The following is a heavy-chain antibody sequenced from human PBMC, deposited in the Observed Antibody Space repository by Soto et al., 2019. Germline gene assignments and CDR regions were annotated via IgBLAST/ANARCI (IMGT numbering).Heavy chain of an antibody. CDR3: ARQKNEYGRFNWFDP. D-gene: IGHD1-1*01. CDR1: GGSLSSSDYY. V-gene: IGHV4-39*01. J-gene: IGHJ5*02. CDR2: MSYTATT. Sequence: QLQLQESGPGQVGPSETLSLTCTVSGGSLSSSDYYWGWIRQSPGMGLQWMGVMSYTATTNYNPSLKIRVTISVDPSNNQCSLRMRSVTASDTAVYYCARQKNEYGRFNWFDPWGKGTPVTVSS.